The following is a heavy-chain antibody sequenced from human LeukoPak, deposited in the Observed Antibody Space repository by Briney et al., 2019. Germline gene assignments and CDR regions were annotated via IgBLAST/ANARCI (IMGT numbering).Heavy chain of an antibody. D-gene: IGHD1-1*01. CDR2: ISAQNGNT. V-gene: IGHV1-18*01. CDR3: ARSTTGTTWNYYYFGLDV. CDR1: GYSFSSYA. J-gene: IGHJ6*02. Sequence: ASVKVPCKASGYSFSSYAITWVRQAPGQGLEWMGWISAQNGNTKYAQKSQARVTMTTDTSRSTAYMELRSLRSDDTAVYYCARSTTGTTWNYYYFGLDVWGQGTTVTVSS.